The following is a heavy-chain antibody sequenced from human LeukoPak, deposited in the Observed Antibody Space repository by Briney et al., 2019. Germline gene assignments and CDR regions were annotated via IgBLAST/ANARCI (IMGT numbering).Heavy chain of an antibody. CDR1: GGSFSGYY. Sequence: PSETLSLTCAVYGGSFSGYYWSWIRQPPGKGLEWIGETNHSGSTNYNPSLKSRVTISVDTSKNQFSLKLSSVTAADTAVYYCARLGGYCTNGVCYRGYYYYMDVWGKGTTVTVSS. J-gene: IGHJ6*03. V-gene: IGHV4-34*01. CDR2: TNHSGST. CDR3: ARLGGYCTNGVCYRGYYYYMDV. D-gene: IGHD2-8*01.